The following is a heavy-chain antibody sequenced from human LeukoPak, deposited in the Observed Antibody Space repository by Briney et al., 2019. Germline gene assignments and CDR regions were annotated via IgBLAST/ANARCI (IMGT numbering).Heavy chain of an antibody. J-gene: IGHJ4*02. V-gene: IGHV1-2*02. CDR1: GYTLTGYY. Sequence: EASVKVSCKASGYTLTGYYVHWVRQVPGQGLEWMGWINPKSAGTKYAQIFEDRVTMTSDTSISTSYMELSRLKSDDTAVYYCARGIMIVPGHVDYWGQGTLVTVSS. CDR2: INPKSAGT. CDR3: ARGIMIVPGHVDY. D-gene: IGHD3-22*01.